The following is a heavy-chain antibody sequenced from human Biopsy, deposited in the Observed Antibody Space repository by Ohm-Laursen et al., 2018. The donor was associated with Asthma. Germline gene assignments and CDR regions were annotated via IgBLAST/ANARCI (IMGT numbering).Heavy chain of an antibody. D-gene: IGHD2-2*01. Sequence: SVQVSCKSLGGTFNTYVIGWVRQAPGQGLERMGGINSVFGTTTYPQKFQDRVTITADDSTSTVYMELSSLRSEDTAVYYCARKAGSCISRTCYSLDFWGQGTLVTFSS. V-gene: IGHV1-69*13. J-gene: IGHJ4*02. CDR1: GGTFNTYV. CDR3: ARKAGSCISRTCYSLDF. CDR2: INSVFGTT.